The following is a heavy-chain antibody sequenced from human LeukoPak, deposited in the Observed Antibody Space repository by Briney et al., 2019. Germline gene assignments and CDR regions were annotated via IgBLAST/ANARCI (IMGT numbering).Heavy chain of an antibody. CDR1: GYTFTMYY. Sequence: ASVKVSCKASGYTFTMYYIHWVRQAPGQGLEWMGMINPSDGATTYAQRFQGRVTMTRDMSTTTVYMDLRSLRSEDTAVYYCARDHGGAYYRAPRHWGQGTLVTVSS. CDR3: ARDHGGAYYRAPRH. CDR2: INPSDGAT. V-gene: IGHV1-46*01. D-gene: IGHD4-17*01. J-gene: IGHJ4*02.